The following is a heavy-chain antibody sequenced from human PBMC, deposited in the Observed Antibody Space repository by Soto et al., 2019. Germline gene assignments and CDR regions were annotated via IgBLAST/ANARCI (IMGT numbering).Heavy chain of an antibody. J-gene: IGHJ4*02. Sequence: QVQLQESGPGLVKPSQTLSLTCTVSGGSISSGDYYWSWIRQPPGKGLEWIGYIYYSGSTYYNPSLKSRVTISVDTSKNQFSLKLSSVTAADTAVYYCARASRYCSSTSYYSRRYHFDYWGQGTLVTVSS. CDR3: ARASRYCSSTSYYSRRYHFDY. D-gene: IGHD2-2*01. V-gene: IGHV4-30-4*01. CDR1: GGSISSGDYY. CDR2: IYYSGST.